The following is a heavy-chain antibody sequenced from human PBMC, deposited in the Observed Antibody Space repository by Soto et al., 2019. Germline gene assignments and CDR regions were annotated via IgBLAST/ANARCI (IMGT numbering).Heavy chain of an antibody. J-gene: IGHJ6*02. V-gene: IGHV3-30*18. CDR2: ISYDGSNK. Sequence: LRLSCAASGFTFSSYGMHWVRQAPGKGLEWVAVISYDGSNKYYADSVKGRFTTSRDNSKNTLYLQMNSLRAEDTAVYYCAKEAYSSSSGLDYYYGMDVWGQGTTVTVSS. D-gene: IGHD6-6*01. CDR1: GFTFSSYG. CDR3: AKEAYSSSSGLDYYYGMDV.